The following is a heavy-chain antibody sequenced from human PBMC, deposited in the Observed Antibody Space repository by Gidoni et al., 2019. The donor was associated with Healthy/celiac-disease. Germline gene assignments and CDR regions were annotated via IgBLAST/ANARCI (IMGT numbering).Heavy chain of an antibody. V-gene: IGHV1-24*01. CDR3: ATPRFEGSGFRLSNYYFDY. D-gene: IGHD3-22*01. Sequence: QVQLVQSGAEVKKPGASVKVSCKVSGYTLTELSMHWVRQAPGKGLEWMGGFDPEDGETIYAQKFQGRVTMTEDTSTDTAYMELSSLRSEDTAVYYCATPRFEGSGFRLSNYYFDYWGQGTLVTVSS. J-gene: IGHJ4*02. CDR2: FDPEDGET. CDR1: GYTLTELS.